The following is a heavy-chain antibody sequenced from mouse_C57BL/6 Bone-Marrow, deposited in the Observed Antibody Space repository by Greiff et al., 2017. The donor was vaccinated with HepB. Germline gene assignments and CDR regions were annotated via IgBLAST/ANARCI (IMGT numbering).Heavy chain of an antibody. CDR3: ARSRLREGYWYFDV. J-gene: IGHJ1*03. D-gene: IGHD2-4*01. Sequence: DVKLVESGGGLVQPGGSLSLSCAASGFTFTDYYMSWVRQPPGKALEWLGFIRNKANGYTTEYSASVKGRFTISRDNSQSILYLQMNALRAEDSATYYCARSRLREGYWYFDVWGTGTTVTVSS. CDR2: IRNKANGYTT. CDR1: GFTFTDYY. V-gene: IGHV7-3*01.